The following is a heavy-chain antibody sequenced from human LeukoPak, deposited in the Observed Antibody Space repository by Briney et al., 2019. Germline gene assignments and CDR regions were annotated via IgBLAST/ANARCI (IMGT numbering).Heavy chain of an antibody. D-gene: IGHD3-9*01. CDR3: AREYILTAYYGDY. CDR2: INPNSGGT. J-gene: IGHJ4*02. V-gene: IGHV1-2*02. CDR1: GYTFTGYY. Sequence: ASVKVSCKASGYTFTGYYMHWVRQAPGQGLGWMGWINPNSGGTNYAQKFQGRVTMTWDTSISTAYMELSRLRSDDTAVYYCAREYILTAYYGDYWGQGTLVTVSS.